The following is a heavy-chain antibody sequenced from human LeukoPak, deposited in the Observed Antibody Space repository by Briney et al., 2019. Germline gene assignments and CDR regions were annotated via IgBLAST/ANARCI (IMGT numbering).Heavy chain of an antibody. CDR3: ARGKVYGDTLPPLDY. CDR1: GYTFTGYY. D-gene: IGHD4-17*01. V-gene: IGHV1-2*04. Sequence: ASVKVSCKASGYTFTGYYMHWVRQAPGQGLEWMAWINPNSGGTNYAQKFQGWVTMTRDTSISTAYMELSRLRSDDTAVYYCARGKVYGDTLPPLDYWGQGTLVTVSS. J-gene: IGHJ4*02. CDR2: INPNSGGT.